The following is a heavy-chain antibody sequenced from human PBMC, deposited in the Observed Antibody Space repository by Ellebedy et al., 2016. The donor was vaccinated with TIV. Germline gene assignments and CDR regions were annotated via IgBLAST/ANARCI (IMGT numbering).Heavy chain of an antibody. CDR1: GFTFSSYA. CDR2: ISGSGGST. Sequence: GGSLRLSXAASGFTFSSYAMSWVRQAPGKGLEWVSAISGSGGSTYYADSVKGRFTISRDNSKNTLYLQMNSLRAEDTAVYYCARDVDSSGYGYWGQGTLVTVSS. V-gene: IGHV3-23*01. J-gene: IGHJ4*02. D-gene: IGHD3-22*01. CDR3: ARDVDSSGYGY.